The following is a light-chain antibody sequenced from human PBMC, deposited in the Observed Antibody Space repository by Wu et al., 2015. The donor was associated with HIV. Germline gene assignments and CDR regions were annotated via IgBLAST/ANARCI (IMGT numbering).Light chain of an antibody. CDR3: QQLNSYPLT. Sequence: DIQMTQSPSSLSASVGDRVTITCRASQSISRFLNWYQQKPGKAPKLLIFAASTLQSGVPSRFSGSGSGTDFTLTISSLQPEDFATYSCQQLNSYPLTFGGGTKVEIK. CDR1: QSISRF. V-gene: IGKV1-9*01. CDR2: AAS. J-gene: IGKJ4*01.